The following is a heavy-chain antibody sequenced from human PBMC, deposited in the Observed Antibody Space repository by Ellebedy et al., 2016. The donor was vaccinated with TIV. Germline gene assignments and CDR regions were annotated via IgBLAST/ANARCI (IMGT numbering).Heavy chain of an antibody. CDR1: GYTFTSYY. D-gene: IGHD5-12*01. Sequence: ASVKVSXXASGYTFTSYYMHWVRQAPGQGLEWMGIINPSGGSTSYAQKLQGRVTMTTDTSTNTAYMELRSLRSDDTAVYYCARDLRGGYDNYFDYWGQGTLVTVSS. CDR3: ARDLRGGYDNYFDY. CDR2: INPSGGST. V-gene: IGHV1-46*01. J-gene: IGHJ4*02.